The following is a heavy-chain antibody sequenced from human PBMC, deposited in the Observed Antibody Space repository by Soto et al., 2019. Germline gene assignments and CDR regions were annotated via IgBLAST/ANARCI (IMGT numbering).Heavy chain of an antibody. CDR3: ARDRSSAARLGGMDV. D-gene: IGHD6-6*01. CDR2: ISTRSSHT. J-gene: IGHJ6*02. CDR1: GFTFSSYD. V-gene: IGHV3-48*02. Sequence: QSGGSLRLSCAASGFTFSSYDMNWVRQAPGKGLEWVSYISTRSSHTYYADSVKGRFTISRDNAKNLLSLQMNSLRDEDTAVYYCARDRSSAARLGGMDVWGQGTTVTVSS.